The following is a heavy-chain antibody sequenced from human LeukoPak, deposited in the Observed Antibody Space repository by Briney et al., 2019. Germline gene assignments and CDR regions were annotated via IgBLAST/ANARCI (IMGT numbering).Heavy chain of an antibody. CDR3: ARAPAAQNWFDP. V-gene: IGHV1-46*01. J-gene: IGHJ5*02. CDR1: GYTFTSYY. Sequence: GASVTVSCKASGYTFTSYYMHWVRQAPGQGLKWMGIINPSGGSTSYAQKFQGRVTMTRDTSTSTVYMELSSLRSEDTAVYYCARAPAAQNWFDPWGQGTLVTVSS. CDR2: INPSGGST. D-gene: IGHD2-2*01.